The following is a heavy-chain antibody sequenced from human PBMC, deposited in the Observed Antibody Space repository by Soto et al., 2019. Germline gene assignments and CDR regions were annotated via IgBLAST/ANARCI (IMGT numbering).Heavy chain of an antibody. CDR1: GGSISSYY. Sequence: QVQLQESGPGLVKPSETMSLSCTVSGGSISSYYWSWFRQSPGKRMEWIGYVHHSWGSSYNPSLPSRVAISLDTSTSQFSLKVTSVTATATAVYYCARQGFGPLHGLVDVWGQGTTVTVSS. V-gene: IGHV4-59*08. CDR3: ARQGFGPLHGLVDV. CDR2: VHHSWGS. D-gene: IGHD3-10*01. J-gene: IGHJ6*02.